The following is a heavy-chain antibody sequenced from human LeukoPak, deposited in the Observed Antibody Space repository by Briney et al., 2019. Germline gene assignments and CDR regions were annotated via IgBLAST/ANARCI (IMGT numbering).Heavy chain of an antibody. Sequence: ASVKVSCKVSGYTLTELSMHWVRQAPGQGLEWMGWINPNSGGTNYAQKFQGRVTMTRDTSISTAYMELSRLRSDDTAVYYCARDFGRLRVNDYWGQGTLVTVSS. CDR2: INPNSGGT. D-gene: IGHD5-12*01. J-gene: IGHJ4*02. CDR3: ARDFGRLRVNDY. CDR1: GYTLTELS. V-gene: IGHV1-2*02.